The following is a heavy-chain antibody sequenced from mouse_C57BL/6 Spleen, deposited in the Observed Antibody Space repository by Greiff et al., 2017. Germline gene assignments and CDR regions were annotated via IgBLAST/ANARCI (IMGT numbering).Heavy chain of an antibody. Sequence: EVQGVESGAELVRPGASVKLSCTASGFNIKDDYMHWVKQRPEQGLEWIGWIDPENGDTEYASKFQGKATITADTSSNTAYLQLSSLTSEDTAVYYCTTDYGRVFDYWGQGTTLTVSS. CDR3: TTDYGRVFDY. CDR1: GFNIKDDY. J-gene: IGHJ2*01. V-gene: IGHV14-4*01. D-gene: IGHD1-1*01. CDR2: IDPENGDT.